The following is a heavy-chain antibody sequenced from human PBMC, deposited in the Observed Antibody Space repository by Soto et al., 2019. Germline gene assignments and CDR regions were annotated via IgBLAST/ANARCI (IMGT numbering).Heavy chain of an antibody. CDR3: AKPRARITIFGVVIIRNYYYGMDV. CDR1: GGTFSSYA. D-gene: IGHD3-3*01. J-gene: IGHJ6*02. Sequence: SVKVSCKASGGTFSSYAISWVRQAPGQGLEWMGGIIPIFGTANYAQKFQGRVTITADESTSTAYMELSSLRSEDTAVYYCAKPRARITIFGVVIIRNYYYGMDVWGQGTTVTVSS. V-gene: IGHV1-69*13. CDR2: IIPIFGTA.